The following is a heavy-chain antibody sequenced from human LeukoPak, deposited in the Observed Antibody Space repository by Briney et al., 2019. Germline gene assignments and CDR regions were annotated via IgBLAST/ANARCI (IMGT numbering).Heavy chain of an antibody. D-gene: IGHD3-3*01. CDR3: AREDGVALPDY. V-gene: IGHV1-2*02. CDR2: INPKSGGT. Sequence: ASVKVSFKASGYTFTVYYVHGVRQAPGQGLEGMGWINPKSGGTNYTQKFQGRVTMTRDTSISTAYMELIRLRSDDTAVYYCAREDGVALPDYWGQGTLVTVSS. J-gene: IGHJ4*02. CDR1: GYTFTVYY.